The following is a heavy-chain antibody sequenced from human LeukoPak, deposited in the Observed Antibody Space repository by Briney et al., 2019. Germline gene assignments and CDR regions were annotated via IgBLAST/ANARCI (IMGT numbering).Heavy chain of an antibody. J-gene: IGHJ4*02. CDR2: ISAYNGNT. Sequence: ASVTVSCTTSGYTFTNYGISWARQAPGQGLEWMGWISAYNGNTNYAQNLQGRVTMTTDTSTSTAYMELRSLTSDDTAMYYCARFISIVATIGVDYWGQGTLVTVSS. CDR3: ARFISIVATIGVDY. CDR1: GYTFTNYG. V-gene: IGHV1-18*01. D-gene: IGHD5-12*01.